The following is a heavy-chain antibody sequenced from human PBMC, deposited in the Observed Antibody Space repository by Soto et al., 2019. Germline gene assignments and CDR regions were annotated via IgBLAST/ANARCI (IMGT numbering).Heavy chain of an antibody. CDR3: AKDHMAWAGLFDS. J-gene: IGHJ4*02. CDR2: ISLNSGNI. D-gene: IGHD6-19*01. V-gene: IGHV3-9*01. Sequence: PGGSLRLSCAASGFTFENYAIHWVRQVPGKGLEWVSGISLNSGNIGYADSVKGRFTISRDNAQNSLYLQMNSLRSEDTAFYYCAKDHMAWAGLFDSWGQGTLVTVSS. CDR1: GFTFENYA.